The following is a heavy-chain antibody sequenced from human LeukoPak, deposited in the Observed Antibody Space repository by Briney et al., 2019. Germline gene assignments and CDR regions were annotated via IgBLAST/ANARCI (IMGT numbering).Heavy chain of an antibody. V-gene: IGHV1-69*05. CDR2: IIPIFGTA. CDR1: GGTFSSYA. Sequence: SVKVSCKASGGTFSSYAISWVRQAPGQGLEWMGGIIPIFGTANYAQKFQGRVTIPTDESTSTAYMELSSLRSEDTAVYYCASGYDFWSGYYFYFDYWGQGTLVTASS. D-gene: IGHD3-3*01. CDR3: ASGYDFWSGYYFYFDY. J-gene: IGHJ4*02.